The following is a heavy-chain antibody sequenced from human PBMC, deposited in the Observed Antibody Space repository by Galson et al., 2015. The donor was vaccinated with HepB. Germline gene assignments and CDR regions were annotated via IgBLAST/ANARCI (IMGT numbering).Heavy chain of an antibody. D-gene: IGHD5-18*01. J-gene: IGHJ6*02. V-gene: IGHV1-69*13. CDR1: GGTFSSYA. Sequence: SVKVSCKASGGTFSSYAFSWVRQAPGQGLEWMGRIIPIFGTANYAQKFQGRVTITADESTSTAYMELSSLRSEDTAVYYCARGGRMTTYRAGLYGMDVWGQGTTVTVS. CDR3: ARGGRMTTYRAGLYGMDV. CDR2: IIPIFGTA.